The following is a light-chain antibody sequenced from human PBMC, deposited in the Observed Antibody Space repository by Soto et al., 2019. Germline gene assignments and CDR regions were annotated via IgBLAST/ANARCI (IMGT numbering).Light chain of an antibody. CDR3: QPYVRLWT. CDR1: QNVFSNY. V-gene: IGKV3-20*01. Sequence: VLSLSADTESVYPGEKVTHSSRASQNVFSNYLAWYQQKPGQAPRLLIYGASSRATGIADRFSGSGSGTDFTLTISRLEPEDFAMYYWQPYVRLWTFGQGTKLDI. CDR2: GAS. J-gene: IGKJ1*01.